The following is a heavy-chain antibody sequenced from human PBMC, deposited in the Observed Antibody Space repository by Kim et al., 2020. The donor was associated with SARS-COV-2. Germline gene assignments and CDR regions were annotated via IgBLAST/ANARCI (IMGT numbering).Heavy chain of an antibody. CDR3: ARARGGTMIVVVIGAFDI. D-gene: IGHD3-22*01. V-gene: IGHV4-31*03. J-gene: IGHJ3*02. Sequence: ITCNVSGGSISSGGYYWSWIRQHPGKGLEWIGYIYYSGSTYYNPSLKSRVTISVDTSKNQFSLKLSSVTAADTAVYYCARARGGTMIVVVIGAFDIWGQGTMVTVSS. CDR1: GGSISSGGYY. CDR2: IYYSGST.